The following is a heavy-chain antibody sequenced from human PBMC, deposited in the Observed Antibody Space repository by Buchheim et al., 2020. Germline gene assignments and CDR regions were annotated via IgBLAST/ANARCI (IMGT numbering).Heavy chain of an antibody. D-gene: IGHD3-9*01. Sequence: QVQLQQWGAGLLKPSETLSLTCAVYGGSFSGYYWSWIRQPPGKGLEWIGEINHSGSTNYNPSLKSRVTISVDTSKNQFSLKLSSVTAADTAVYYCARGPDILTGNRWFDPWGQGTL. CDR2: INHSGST. CDR1: GGSFSGYY. CDR3: ARGPDILTGNRWFDP. J-gene: IGHJ5*02. V-gene: IGHV4-34*01.